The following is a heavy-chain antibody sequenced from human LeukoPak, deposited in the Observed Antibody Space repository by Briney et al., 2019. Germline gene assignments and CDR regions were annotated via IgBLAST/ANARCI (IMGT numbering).Heavy chain of an antibody. V-gene: IGHV3-48*04. CDR1: GFTFSSYS. D-gene: IGHD6-19*01. J-gene: IGHJ4*02. CDR3: ARDDPGIAVAGGGRSFDY. CDR2: ISSSSTI. Sequence: GGSLRLSCAASGFTFSSYSMNWVRQAPGKGLEWVSYISSSSTIYYADSVKGRFTISRDNAKNSLYLQMNSLRAEDTAVYYCARDDPGIAVAGGGRSFDYWGQGTLVTVSS.